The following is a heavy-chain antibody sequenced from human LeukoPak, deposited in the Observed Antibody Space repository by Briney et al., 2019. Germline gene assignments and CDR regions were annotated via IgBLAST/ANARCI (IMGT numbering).Heavy chain of an antibody. D-gene: IGHD3-3*01. CDR3: ARSPRGEAYYDFWSGPKGRYYFDY. CDR2: IWYDGSNK. Sequence: GGSLRLSCAASGFTFSSYGMHWVRQAPGKGLEWVAVIWYDGSNKYYADSVKGRFTISRDNSKNTLYLQMNSLRAEDTAVYYCARSPRGEAYYDFWSGPKGRYYFDYWGQGTLVTVSS. J-gene: IGHJ4*02. CDR1: GFTFSSYG. V-gene: IGHV3-33*08.